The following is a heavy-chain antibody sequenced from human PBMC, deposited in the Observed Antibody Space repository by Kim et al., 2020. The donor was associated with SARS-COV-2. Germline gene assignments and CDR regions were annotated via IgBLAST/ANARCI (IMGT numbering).Heavy chain of an antibody. V-gene: IGHV4-61*02. J-gene: IGHJ3*02. CDR1: GGSISSGSYY. CDR2: IYTSGST. D-gene: IGHD3-22*01. Sequence: SETLSLTCTVSGGSISSGSYYWSWIRQPAGKGLEWIGRIYTSGSTNYNPSLKSRVTISVDTSKNQFSLKLSSVTAADTAVYYCARDYYDSSGYPKFDAFDIWGQGTMVTVSS. CDR3: ARDYYDSSGYPKFDAFDI.